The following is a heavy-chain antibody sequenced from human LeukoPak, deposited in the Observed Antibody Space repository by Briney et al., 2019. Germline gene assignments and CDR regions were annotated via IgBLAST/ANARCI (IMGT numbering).Heavy chain of an antibody. D-gene: IGHD2-15*01. J-gene: IGHJ6*02. CDR3: AEDTVAARPYYGMDV. CDR1: GFTFSSYN. CDR2: ISSSSSYI. V-gene: IGHV3-21*04. Sequence: GGSLRLSCAASGFTFSSYNMNWVRQAPGKGLEWVSSISSSSSYIYYADSVKGRFTISRDNAKNSLYLQMNSLRAEDTALYYCAEDTVAARPYYGMDVWGQGTTVTVSS.